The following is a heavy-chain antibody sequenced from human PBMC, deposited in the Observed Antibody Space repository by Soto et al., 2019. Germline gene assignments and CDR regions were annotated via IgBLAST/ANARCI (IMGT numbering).Heavy chain of an antibody. CDR1: GFTVSTNY. Sequence: GGSLRLSCAASGFTVSTNYMSWVRQAPGKGLEWVSVIYSGVSTNYADSVKSRLTITKDTSKNQVVLTMTDLDPVDTATYFCAHRYGGNYYRWYFDSWGQGTLVTVSS. CDR2: IYSGVST. CDR3: AHRYGGNYYRWYFDS. V-gene: IGHV3-53*05. D-gene: IGHD1-26*01. J-gene: IGHJ4*02.